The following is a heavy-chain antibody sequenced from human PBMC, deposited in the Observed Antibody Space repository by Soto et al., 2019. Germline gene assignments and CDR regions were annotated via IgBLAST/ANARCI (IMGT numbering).Heavy chain of an antibody. Sequence: PGGSLRLSCAASGFTFSSYAMSWVRQAPGKGLEWVSAISGSGGSTYYADSVKGRFTISRDNSKNTLYLQMNSLRAEDTAVYYCAKAGYSSGWFMDAYYYYGMDVWGQGTTVT. CDR1: GFTFSSYA. CDR3: AKAGYSSGWFMDAYYYYGMDV. D-gene: IGHD6-19*01. J-gene: IGHJ6*02. CDR2: ISGSGGST. V-gene: IGHV3-23*01.